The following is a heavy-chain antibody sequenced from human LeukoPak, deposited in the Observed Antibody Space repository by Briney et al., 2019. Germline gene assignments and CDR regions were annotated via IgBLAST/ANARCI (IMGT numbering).Heavy chain of an antibody. CDR1: GGSINTGGYY. J-gene: IGHJ6*03. Sequence: SETLSLTCTVSGGSINTGGYYWSWIRQHPGKGLEWTGCIYYSGSTYYSPSLESRLTISVDTSQNHFSLKLSSVTAADTAIYYCARGGSGSYGVYYYMDVWGKETTVTVSS. CDR3: ARGGSGSYGVYYYMDV. V-gene: IGHV4-31*03. D-gene: IGHD3-10*01. CDR2: IYYSGST.